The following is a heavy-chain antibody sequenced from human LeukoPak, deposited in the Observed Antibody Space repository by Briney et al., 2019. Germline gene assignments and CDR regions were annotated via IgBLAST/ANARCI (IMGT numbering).Heavy chain of an antibody. V-gene: IGHV3-23*01. J-gene: IGHJ4*02. CDR1: GFTFSSYA. D-gene: IGHD6-6*01. CDR2: ISGRGGST. CDR3: AQDWVAARRPHDS. Sequence: GASLRLSCAASGFTFSSYAMTWVRQAPGKGLEWVSGISGRGGSTYYADSVKGRFTISRDNSKSTLYLQMNRLRAEDTAVYYCAQDWVAARRPHDSWGQGTLVTVSS.